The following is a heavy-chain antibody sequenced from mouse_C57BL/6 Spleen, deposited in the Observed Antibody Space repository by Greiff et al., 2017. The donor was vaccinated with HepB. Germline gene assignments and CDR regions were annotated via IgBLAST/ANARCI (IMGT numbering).Heavy chain of an antibody. CDR2: IYPGNSDT. J-gene: IGHJ2*01. Sequence: EVKLVESGTVLARPGASVKMSCKTSGYTFTSYWMHWVKQRPGQGLEWIGAIYPGNSDTSYNQKFKGKAKLTAVTSASTAYMELSSLTNEDSAVYYCTRRTGTGGYYFDYWGQGTTLTVSS. CDR1: GYTFTSYW. V-gene: IGHV1-5*01. D-gene: IGHD4-1*01. CDR3: TRRTGTGGYYFDY.